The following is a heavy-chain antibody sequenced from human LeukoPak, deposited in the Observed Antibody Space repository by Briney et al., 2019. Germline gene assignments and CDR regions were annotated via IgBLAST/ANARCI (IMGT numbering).Heavy chain of an antibody. CDR3: ARDFYYAAP. CDR1: GFTFSSYW. CDR2: INSDGTGT. V-gene: IGHV3-74*01. D-gene: IGHD3-10*01. Sequence: GGSLRLSCAASGFTFSSYWMYWVRQPPGKGLVWVSRINSDGTGTSYADSVKGRFTISRDNAKNTLSLQMNSLRAEDAAVYYCARDFYYAAPWGQGTLVTVSS. J-gene: IGHJ5*02.